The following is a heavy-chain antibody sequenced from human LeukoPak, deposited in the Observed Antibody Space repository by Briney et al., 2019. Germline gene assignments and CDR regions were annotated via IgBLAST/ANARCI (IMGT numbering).Heavy chain of an antibody. D-gene: IGHD1-1*01. CDR2: ISWNSGSI. V-gene: IGHV3-9*01. CDR1: GFTFDDYA. Sequence: PGGSLRLSCAASGFTFDDYAMHWVRQAPGKGLEWVSGISWNSGSIGYADSVKGRFTISRDNAKNSLYLQMNSLRAEDTALYYCAKDPTADDIGYFDYWGQGTLVTVSS. J-gene: IGHJ4*02. CDR3: AKDPTADDIGYFDY.